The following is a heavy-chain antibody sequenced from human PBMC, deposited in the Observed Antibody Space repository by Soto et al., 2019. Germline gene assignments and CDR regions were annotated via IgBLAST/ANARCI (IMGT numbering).Heavy chain of an antibody. Sequence: ASVKVSCKAPGGTFSNYTISWVRQAPGQGLEWMGGITPIFGTANYAQKFQGRVTINADESTSTAYMELSSLRSEDTAVYYCNFGDATRFEYWGQGTLVTVSS. V-gene: IGHV1-69*13. CDR2: ITPIFGTA. CDR3: NFGDATRFEY. CDR1: GGTFSNYT. D-gene: IGHD2-21*02. J-gene: IGHJ4*02.